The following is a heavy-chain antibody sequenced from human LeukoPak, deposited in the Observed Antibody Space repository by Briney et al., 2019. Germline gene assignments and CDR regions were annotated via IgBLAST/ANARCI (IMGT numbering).Heavy chain of an antibody. CDR1: RFTFSNYA. CDR2: IRDSAYRT. V-gene: IGHV3-23*01. D-gene: IGHD7-27*01. Sequence: GGSLRLSCAASRFTFSNYAMSWVRQAPGKGLEWVSSIRDSAYRTYYADSVKGRFTISRDNSKNTLYLQMNSLRAEDTAVYYCRSGEVARTSTDYWGQGTLVTVSS. J-gene: IGHJ4*02. CDR3: RSGEVARTSTDY.